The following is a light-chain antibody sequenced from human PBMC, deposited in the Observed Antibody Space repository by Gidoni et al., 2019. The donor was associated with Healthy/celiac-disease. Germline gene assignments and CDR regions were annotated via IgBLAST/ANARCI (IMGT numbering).Light chain of an antibody. CDR2: SNN. CDR1: SSNIGSNY. V-gene: IGLV1-47*02. CDR3: AAWDDSLRTV. J-gene: IGLJ3*02. Sequence: QSVRTQPPSASGTTGQRVTISCSGSSSNIGSNYVYWYQQLPGTAPKLLIYSNNQRPSGVPDRFSGSKSGTSASLAISGLRSEDEADYYCAAWDDSLRTVFGGGTKLTVL.